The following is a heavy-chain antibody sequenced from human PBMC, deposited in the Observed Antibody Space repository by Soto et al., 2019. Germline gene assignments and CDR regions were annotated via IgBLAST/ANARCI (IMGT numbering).Heavy chain of an antibody. D-gene: IGHD6-13*01. Sequence: SETLSLTCTVSGGSISSGGYYWSWIRQHPGKGLEWIGYIYYSGSTYYNPSLKSRVTISVDTSKNQFSLKLSSVTAADTAVYYCARGKRPSSSWYEIYYYYGMDVWGQGTTVTVSS. J-gene: IGHJ6*02. V-gene: IGHV4-31*03. CDR3: ARGKRPSSSWYEIYYYYGMDV. CDR2: IYYSGST. CDR1: GGSISSGGYY.